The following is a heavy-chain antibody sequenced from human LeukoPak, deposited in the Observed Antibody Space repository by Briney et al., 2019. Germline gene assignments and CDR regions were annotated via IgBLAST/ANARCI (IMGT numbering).Heavy chain of an antibody. V-gene: IGHV1-8*01. CDR2: MNPNSGNT. J-gene: IGHJ6*02. CDR1: GYTFTSYD. Sequence: ASVKVSCKASGYTFTSYDINWVRQATGQGLEWMGWMNPNSGNTGYAQKFQGRVTMTRNTSISTAYMELSSLRSEDTAVYYCARDPSTMIVYYGMDVWGQGTTVTVSS. D-gene: IGHD3-22*01. CDR3: ARDPSTMIVYYGMDV.